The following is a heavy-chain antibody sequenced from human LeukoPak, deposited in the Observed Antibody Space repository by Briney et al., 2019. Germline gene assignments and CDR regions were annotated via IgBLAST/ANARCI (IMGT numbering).Heavy chain of an antibody. CDR3: ARAWEFLEFYDAFDI. D-gene: IGHD3-3*01. V-gene: IGHV1-2*02. Sequence: ASVKVSCKASGYTFTGYYMHWVRQAPGQGLEWMGWMNPNSGGTNYAQKFLGRVTMTRDTTISTAYMELSRLRSDDTAVYYCARAWEFLEFYDAFDIWGQGTMVTVSS. CDR2: MNPNSGGT. CDR1: GYTFTGYY. J-gene: IGHJ3*02.